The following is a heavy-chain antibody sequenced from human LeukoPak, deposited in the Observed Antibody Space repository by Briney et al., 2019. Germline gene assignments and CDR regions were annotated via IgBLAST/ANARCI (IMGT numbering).Heavy chain of an antibody. Sequence: PSETLSLTCTVSGGSISSYYWSWIRQPPGKGLEWIGYIYYSGSTNYNPSLKSRVTISVDTSKNQFSLKLSSVTAADTAVYYCARLAYYYGSFDYWGQGTLVTVSS. CDR3: ARLAYYYGSFDY. V-gene: IGHV4-59*01. J-gene: IGHJ4*02. CDR2: IYYSGST. CDR1: GGSISSYY. D-gene: IGHD3-10*01.